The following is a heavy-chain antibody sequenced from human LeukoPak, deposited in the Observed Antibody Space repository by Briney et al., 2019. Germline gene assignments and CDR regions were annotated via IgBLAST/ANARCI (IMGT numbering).Heavy chain of an antibody. J-gene: IGHJ4*02. CDR3: ARVNGRAQRIDY. V-gene: IGHV4-4*07. D-gene: IGHD2-8*01. CDR2: IYNSGRT. CDR1: GGSISSYY. Sequence: PSETLSRTCPVSGGSISSYYWSWIRQPAGKGLEWIGHIYNSGRTNYNSSLNSRVTISVGTSKNQFSLKLSSVTAADTAVYYCARVNGRAQRIDYWGQGTLVTVSS.